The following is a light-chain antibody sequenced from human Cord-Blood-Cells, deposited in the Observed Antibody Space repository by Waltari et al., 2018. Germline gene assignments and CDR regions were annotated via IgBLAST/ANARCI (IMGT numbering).Light chain of an antibody. J-gene: IGKJ5*01. CDR2: YAS. CDR3: QQFNKYLIT. Sequence: AIQLTQSPSSLSASVGDRVTITCRASQGISSALAWYQQKPGKAPKLLIYYASSLESGVPSRFSGSGSGTDFTLTISSLQPEDFATYYCQQFNKYLITFGQGTRLEIK. V-gene: IGKV1D-13*01. CDR1: QGISSA.